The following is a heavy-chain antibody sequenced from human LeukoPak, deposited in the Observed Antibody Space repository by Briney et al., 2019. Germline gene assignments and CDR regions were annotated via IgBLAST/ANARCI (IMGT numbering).Heavy chain of an antibody. CDR1: GFTFSSYG. J-gene: IGHJ6*02. D-gene: IGHD3-10*01. Sequence: GGSLRLSCAASGFTFSSYGMHWVRQAPGKGLEWVAVISYDGSNKYYADSVKGRFTISRDNSKNTLYLRMNSLRAEDTAVYHRAKDRVWMVRGLNYYYYGLDVWGQGTTVTVSS. V-gene: IGHV3-30*18. CDR3: AKDRVWMVRGLNYYYYGLDV. CDR2: ISYDGSNK.